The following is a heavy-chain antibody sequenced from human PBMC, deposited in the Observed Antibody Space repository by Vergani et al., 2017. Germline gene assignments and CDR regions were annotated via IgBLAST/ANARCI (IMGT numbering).Heavy chain of an antibody. CDR2: ISYDGSNK. D-gene: IGHD1-26*01. Sequence: QVQLVESGGGVVQPGRSLRLSCAASGFTFSSYGMHWVRQAPGKGLEWVAVISYDGSNKYYADSVKGRFTISRDNSKNTLYLQMNSLRAEDTAVYYCAKAALRVGATCAFDIWGQGTMVTVSS. J-gene: IGHJ3*02. CDR1: GFTFSSYG. CDR3: AKAALRVGATCAFDI. V-gene: IGHV3-30*18.